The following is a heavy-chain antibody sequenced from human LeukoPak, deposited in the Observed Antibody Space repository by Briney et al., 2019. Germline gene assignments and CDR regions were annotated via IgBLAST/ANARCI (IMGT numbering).Heavy chain of an antibody. Sequence: SGSLRLSCSASGFTFSSYAMHWVRQAPGKGLEYVSGYNCNGNITLYADSVKGRFTISRNNSKNALYIQMSSLRVEDTAVYYCVKEARTVTSAFDIWGQGTMVTVSS. CDR1: GFTFSSYA. D-gene: IGHD4-17*01. CDR2: YNCNGNIT. CDR3: VKEARTVTSAFDI. J-gene: IGHJ3*02. V-gene: IGHV3-64*05.